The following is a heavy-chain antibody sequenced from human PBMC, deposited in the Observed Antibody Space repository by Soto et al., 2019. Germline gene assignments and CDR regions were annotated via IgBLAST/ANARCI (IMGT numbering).Heavy chain of an antibody. CDR3: ARATQQWLGGDAFDI. V-gene: IGHV3-21*01. CDR2: ISSSSSYI. CDR1: GFTFSSYS. Sequence: GGSLRLSCAASGFTFSSYSMNWVRQAPGKGLEWVSSISSSSSYIYYADSVKGRFTISRDNAKNSLYLQMNSLRAEDTAVYYCARATQQWLGGDAFDIWGQGTMVTVSS. J-gene: IGHJ3*02. D-gene: IGHD6-19*01.